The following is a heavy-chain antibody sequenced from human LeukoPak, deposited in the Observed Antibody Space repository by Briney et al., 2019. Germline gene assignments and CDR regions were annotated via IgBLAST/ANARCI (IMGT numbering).Heavy chain of an antibody. D-gene: IGHD3-22*01. CDR1: GGTCSSYA. CDR3: ARGYYDSSGYDYLDY. J-gene: IGHJ4*02. Sequence: ASGKVSCKASGGTCSSYAISWVRQATGQWLEWMGGIIPIFGTANYAQKFQGRVTITADESTSTAYMELSSLRSEDTAVYYCARGYYDSSGYDYLDYWGQGTLVTVSS. CDR2: IIPIFGTA. V-gene: IGHV1-69*13.